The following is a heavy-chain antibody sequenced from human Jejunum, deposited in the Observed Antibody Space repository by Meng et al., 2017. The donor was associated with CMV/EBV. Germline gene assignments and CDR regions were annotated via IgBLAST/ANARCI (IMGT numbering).Heavy chain of an antibody. CDR2: IRGGGGGT. V-gene: IGHV3-23*01. CDR1: GYTFSTYD. CDR3: AKGHSIGYNYLDS. D-gene: IGHD6-19*01. J-gene: IGHJ4*02. Sequence: AGYTFSTYDVSWVRQAPGKGLEWVSAIRGGGGGTYYADSVKGRFTFSRDNSETTLFLQMNSLRAEDTAVYYCAKGHSIGYNYLDSWGQGTLVTSPQ.